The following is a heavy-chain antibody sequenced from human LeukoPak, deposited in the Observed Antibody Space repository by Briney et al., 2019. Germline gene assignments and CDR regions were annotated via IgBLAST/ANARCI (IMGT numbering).Heavy chain of an antibody. CDR3: VRNSGYVRFDY. CDR1: RFTSTVFF. CDR2: INPKNGGT. V-gene: IGHV1-2*02. Sequence: ASLKLSSALSRFTSTVFFTDSGPGAPGPGLGWMGWINPKNGGTKYAQNFQGRVIMTTDTSISTAYMELTMTSDDTAVYHCVRNSGYVRFDYWGQGTLVTVSS. J-gene: IGHJ4*02. D-gene: IGHD5-12*01.